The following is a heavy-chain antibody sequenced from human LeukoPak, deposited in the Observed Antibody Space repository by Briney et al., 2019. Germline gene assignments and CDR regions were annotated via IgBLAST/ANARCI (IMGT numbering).Heavy chain of an antibody. J-gene: IGHJ4*02. V-gene: IGHV1-69*05. CDR3: VIVATHQPDY. D-gene: IGHD5-12*01. CDR1: GGTFSSYA. CDR2: IIPIFGTA. Sequence: SVKVFCKASGGTFSSYAISWVRQAPGQGLEWMGRIIPIFGTANYAQKFQGRVTITTDESTSTAYMELSSLRSEDTAVYYCVIVATHQPDYWGQGTLVTVSS.